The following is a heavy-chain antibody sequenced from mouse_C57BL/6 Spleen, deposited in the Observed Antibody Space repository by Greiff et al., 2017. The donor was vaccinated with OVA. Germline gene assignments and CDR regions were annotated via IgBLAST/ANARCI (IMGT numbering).Heavy chain of an antibody. Sequence: EVQLQQSGPELVKPGASVKIPCKASGYTFTDYNMDWVKQSHGKSLEWIGDINPNNGGTIYNQKFKGKATLTVDKSSSTAYMEPRSLTSEDTAVYYCARRGLLQGFAYWGQGTLVTVSA. J-gene: IGHJ3*01. D-gene: IGHD2-10*01. CDR3: ARRGLLQGFAY. CDR2: INPNNGGT. V-gene: IGHV1-18*01. CDR1: GYTFTDYN.